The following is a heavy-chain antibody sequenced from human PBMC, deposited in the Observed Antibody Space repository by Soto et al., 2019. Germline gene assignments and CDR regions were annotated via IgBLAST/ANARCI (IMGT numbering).Heavy chain of an antibody. J-gene: IGHJ4*02. V-gene: IGHV1-46*03. CDR1: GYTFTSYY. Sequence: QVQLVQSGAEVKKPGASVKISCKASGYTFTSYYMHWVRQAPGQGLEWMGVITPSGDNTKYAQKFQGRVTMTRDKSTSTVYRELSSLRSEDTAFYYCARSLNPHYFDYWGQGTLVTVSS. CDR3: ARSLNPHYFDY. CDR2: ITPSGDNT.